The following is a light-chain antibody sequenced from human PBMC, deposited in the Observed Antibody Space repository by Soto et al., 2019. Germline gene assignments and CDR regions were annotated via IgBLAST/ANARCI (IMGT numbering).Light chain of an antibody. J-gene: IGKJ1*01. CDR1: RTINSY. V-gene: IGKV1-39*01. CDR2: AAT. Sequence: DVQMTQSPSSLSASVGDRVTITCRASRTINSYLNWYQHKPGKGPNLLIYAATSLQSGVPSRFSGSGSGTEFTLTISSLQPDDFATYYCQQYNSYWTFGQGTKVDIK. CDR3: QQYNSYWT.